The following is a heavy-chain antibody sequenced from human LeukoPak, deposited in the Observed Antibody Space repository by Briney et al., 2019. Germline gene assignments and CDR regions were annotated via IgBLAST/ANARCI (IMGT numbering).Heavy chain of an antibody. CDR1: GYTFTSYA. CDR2: INAGNGNT. J-gene: IGHJ4*02. D-gene: IGHD2-15*01. Sequence: GVSVKVSCKASGYTFTSYAMHWVRQAPGQRLEWMGWINAGNGNTKYSQKFQSRVTITRDTSASTAYMELSSLRSEDTAVYYCARDRCSGDYCYSHQSPVDYWGQGTLVTVSS. V-gene: IGHV1-3*01. CDR3: ARDRCSGDYCYSHQSPVDY.